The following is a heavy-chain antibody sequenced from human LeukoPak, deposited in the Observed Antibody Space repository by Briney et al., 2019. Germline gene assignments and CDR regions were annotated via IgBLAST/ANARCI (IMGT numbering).Heavy chain of an antibody. Sequence: GGSLRLSCAASGFTFSNNWMHWVRQAPGKGLVWVSRIKSDGSSTSYADSVKGRLTISRDNAKRSLYLQMNSLTAEGTAVYYCARSGGTYGWFDPWGQGTLVTVSS. CDR1: GFTFSNNW. CDR3: ARSGGTYGWFDP. V-gene: IGHV3-74*01. CDR2: IKSDGSST. D-gene: IGHD1-26*01. J-gene: IGHJ5*02.